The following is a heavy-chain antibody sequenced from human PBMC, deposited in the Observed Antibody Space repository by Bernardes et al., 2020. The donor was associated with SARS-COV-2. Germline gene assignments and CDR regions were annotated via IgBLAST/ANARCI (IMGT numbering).Heavy chain of an antibody. Sequence: GGSLRLSCAASGFTFDDYTMHWVRQAPGKGLEWVSLISWDGGSTYYADSVKGRFTISRDNSKNSLYLQMNSLRTEDTALYYCAKGKLYTVTPDFDYWGQGTLVTVSS. CDR2: ISWDGGST. CDR1: GFTFDDYT. V-gene: IGHV3-43*01. D-gene: IGHD4-17*01. J-gene: IGHJ4*02. CDR3: AKGKLYTVTPDFDY.